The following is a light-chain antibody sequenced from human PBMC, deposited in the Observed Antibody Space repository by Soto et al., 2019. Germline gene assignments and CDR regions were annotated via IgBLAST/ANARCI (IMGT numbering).Light chain of an antibody. CDR1: QTIDRW. J-gene: IGKJ1*01. V-gene: IGKV1-5*01. CDR2: DAS. Sequence: DIQLTQSPSTLSASIGDRVVITCRASQTIDRWLAWYQQRPGLAPKLLIYDASTLESGVPSRFSGSGSETEFILSISSLKPDDFATYHCQQYADNPTFGQGTTVEVK. CDR3: QQYADNPT.